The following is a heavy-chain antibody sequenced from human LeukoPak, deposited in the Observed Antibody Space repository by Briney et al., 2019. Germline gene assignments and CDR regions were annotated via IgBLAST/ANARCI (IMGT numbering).Heavy chain of an antibody. J-gene: IGHJ4*02. CDR1: GYTFTSHD. CDR2: MNPNSGNT. V-gene: IGHV1-8*01. CDR3: ASPSSSGWYYFDY. D-gene: IGHD6-19*01. Sequence: GASVKVSCKASGYTFTSHDINWVRQATGQGLEWMGWMNPNSGNTGYAQKFQGRVTMTRNTSISTAYMELSSLRSEDTAVYYCASPSSSGWYYFDYWGQGTLVTVSS.